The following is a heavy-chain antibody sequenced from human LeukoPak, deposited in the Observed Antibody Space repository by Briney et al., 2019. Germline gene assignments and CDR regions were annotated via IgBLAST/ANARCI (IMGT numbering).Heavy chain of an antibody. J-gene: IGHJ4*02. CDR2: IKQDGSEK. CDR3: ARDDTVTTRVGFID. V-gene: IGHV3-7*01. CDR1: GFTFSSYW. Sequence: GGSLRLSCAASGFTFSSYWMSWVREAPGKGLEWVANIKQDGSEKYYVDSVKGRFTISRDNAKNSLYLQMNSLRAEDTAVYYCARDDTVTTRVGFIDWGQGTLVTVSS. D-gene: IGHD4-17*01.